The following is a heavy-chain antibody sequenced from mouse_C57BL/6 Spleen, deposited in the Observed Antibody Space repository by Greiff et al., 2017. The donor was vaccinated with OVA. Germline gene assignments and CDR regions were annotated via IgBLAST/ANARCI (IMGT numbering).Heavy chain of an antibody. CDR2: INPNNGGT. D-gene: IGHD3-1*01. CDR1: GYTFTDYN. V-gene: IGHV1-18*01. J-gene: IGHJ3*01. Sequence: VQLQQSGPELVKPGASVKIPCKASGYTFTDYNMDWVKQSHGKSLEWIGDINPNNGGTIYNQKFKGKATLTVDKSSSTAYMELRSLTSEDTAVYYGARSGNYWLAYWGQGTLVTVSA. CDR3: ARSGNYWLAY.